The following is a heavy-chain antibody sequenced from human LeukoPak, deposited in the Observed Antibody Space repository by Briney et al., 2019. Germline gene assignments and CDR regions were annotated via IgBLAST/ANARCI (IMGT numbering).Heavy chain of an antibody. CDR2: INPNSGGT. CDR1: GYTFTGYY. D-gene: IGHD1-26*01. V-gene: IGHV1-2*02. J-gene: IGHJ4*02. CDR3: ARGPMPYSGSPFIDY. Sequence: ASVKVSCKASGYTFTGYYMHWVRQAPGQGLEWMAWINPNSGGTNYAQKFQGRVTMTRDTSISTAYMELSRLRSDDTAVYYCARGPMPYSGSPFIDYWGQGTLVTVSS.